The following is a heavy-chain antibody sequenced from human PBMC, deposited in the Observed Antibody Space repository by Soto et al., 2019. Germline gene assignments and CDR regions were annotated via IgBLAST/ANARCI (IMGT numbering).Heavy chain of an antibody. Sequence: PGGSLRLSCAASGFAFSTYWMTWVRQAPGKGLEGVANIKQDGSEKYYVDSVKGRFTIARDNAKNSLYLQMNSLRAEDAAVYYCARDPSIVATMGSIYYYYGMDVWGQGTTVTVSS. CDR1: GFAFSTYW. J-gene: IGHJ6*02. CDR2: IKQDGSEK. D-gene: IGHD5-12*01. V-gene: IGHV3-7*01. CDR3: ARDPSIVATMGSIYYYYGMDV.